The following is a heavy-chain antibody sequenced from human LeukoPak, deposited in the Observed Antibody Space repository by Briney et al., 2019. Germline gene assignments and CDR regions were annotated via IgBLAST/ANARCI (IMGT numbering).Heavy chain of an antibody. V-gene: IGHV3-74*01. J-gene: IGHJ3*02. CDR1: GFTFSSYG. CDR3: AREFVGSWAFDI. D-gene: IGHD6-6*01. CDR2: INSDGSST. Sequence: PGRSLRLSCAASGFTFSSYGMHWVRQAPGKGLVWVSRINSDGSSTNYADSVKGRFTISRDNAKNTLYLQMNSLRAEDTAVYYCAREFVGSWAFDIWGQGTMVTVSS.